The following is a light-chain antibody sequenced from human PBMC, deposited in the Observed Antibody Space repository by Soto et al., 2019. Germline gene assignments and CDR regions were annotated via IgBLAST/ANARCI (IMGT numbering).Light chain of an antibody. Sequence: QSVLTQPASVSGSPGQSITISCTGTSSDVGGYNYVSWYQQHPGKAPKLMIYEVSNRPSGVSNRFSGSKSGNTASLTISGLQAQDEADYLCSSSGSTSTRYVFGTGTKLTVL. V-gene: IGLV2-14*01. J-gene: IGLJ1*01. CDR2: EVS. CDR1: SSDVGGYNY. CDR3: SSSGSTSTRYV.